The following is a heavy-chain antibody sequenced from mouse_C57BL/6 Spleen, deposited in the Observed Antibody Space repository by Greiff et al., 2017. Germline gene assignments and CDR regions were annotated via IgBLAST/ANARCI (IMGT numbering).Heavy chain of an antibody. Sequence: VQLQQSGAELVKPGASVKLSCTASGFNITDYYMHWVKQRTEQGLEWIGRIDPEDGETKSAPQFQGKATITADTSSNSSYLQRSSRTAADTAVYYGARWLTWTPFAYWGQGTLVTVSA. CDR2: IDPEDGET. CDR3: ARWLTWTPFAY. CDR1: GFNITDYY. V-gene: IGHV14-2*01. D-gene: IGHD4-1*01. J-gene: IGHJ3*01.